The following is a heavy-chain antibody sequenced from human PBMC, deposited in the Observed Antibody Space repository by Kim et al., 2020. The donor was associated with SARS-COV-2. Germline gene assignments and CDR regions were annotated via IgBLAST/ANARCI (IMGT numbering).Heavy chain of an antibody. D-gene: IGHD6-13*01. V-gene: IGHV3-11*01. J-gene: IGHJ4*02. Sequence: ADSVNDRFPISRDNAKNSLYLQMNSLRAEDTAVYYCARVGSTVAAGSIDYWGQGTLVTVSS. CDR3: ARVGSTVAAGSIDY.